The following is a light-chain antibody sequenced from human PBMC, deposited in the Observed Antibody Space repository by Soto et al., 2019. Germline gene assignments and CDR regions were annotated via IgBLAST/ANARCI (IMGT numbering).Light chain of an antibody. J-gene: IGKJ1*01. CDR2: WAS. V-gene: IGKV4-1*01. CDR3: QQYYSTPWT. CDR1: QSVLYSCNTKNY. Sequence: DIVMTQSQDSLAVSLGERSTINCKSSQSVLYSCNTKNYLAWYQQKPGQPTKLLIYWASTRESGVPDRFSGSGSGTDFTLTISSLQAEDVAVYYCQQYYSTPWTFGQGTKVEIK.